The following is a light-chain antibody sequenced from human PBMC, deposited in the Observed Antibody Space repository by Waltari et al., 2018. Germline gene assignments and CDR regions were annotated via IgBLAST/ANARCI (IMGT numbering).Light chain of an antibody. CDR3: QVWDSDSDHYV. J-gene: IGLJ1*01. V-gene: IGLV3-21*02. CDR1: KIGSQT. CDR2: DDS. Sequence: SYVLTQPPSVSVATGQTASIACGGDKIGSQTVPRYQQKPGQAPVLVVYDDSNRPSGIPERFSGSNSGKTATLTISRVEAGDEADYYCQVWDSDSDHYVFGTGTEVTVL.